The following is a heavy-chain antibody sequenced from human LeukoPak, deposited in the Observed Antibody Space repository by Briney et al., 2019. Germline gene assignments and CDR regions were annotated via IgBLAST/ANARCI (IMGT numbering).Heavy chain of an antibody. V-gene: IGHV7-4-1*02. CDR1: GYTFTSYA. D-gene: IGHD3-10*01. Sequence: ASVKVSCKDSGYTFTSYAMNWVRQAPGQGLEWMGWINTNTGNPTYAQGFTGRFVFSLDTSVSTAYLQISSLKAEDTAVYYYARDGVRGVISDAFDIWGQGTMVTVSS. CDR2: INTNTGNP. J-gene: IGHJ3*02. CDR3: ARDGVRGVISDAFDI.